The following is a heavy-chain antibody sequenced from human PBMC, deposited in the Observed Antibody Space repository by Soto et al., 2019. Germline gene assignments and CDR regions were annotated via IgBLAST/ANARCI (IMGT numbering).Heavy chain of an antibody. J-gene: IGHJ4*02. Sequence: PSETLSLTCSVSGGSIRNYYWSWIRQPPWKGLEWIGYIYYSGSTNYNPSLKGRVTMSVDTSKNQFSLKLSSVTAADTAVYHCASPDGNPHYWGQGTLVTVSS. CDR3: ASPDGNPHY. CDR1: GGSIRNYY. V-gene: IGHV4-59*08. CDR2: IYYSGST.